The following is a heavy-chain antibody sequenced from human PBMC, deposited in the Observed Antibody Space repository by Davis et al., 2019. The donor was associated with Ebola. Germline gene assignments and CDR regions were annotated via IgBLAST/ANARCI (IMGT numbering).Heavy chain of an antibody. CDR2: ISAYNGNT. V-gene: IGHV1-18*01. CDR1: GYTFTSYG. CDR3: ARDSIIAVAGRDYYYGMDV. D-gene: IGHD6-19*01. J-gene: IGHJ6*02. Sequence: AASVKVSCKASGYTFTSYGISWVRQAPGQGLEWMGWISAYNGNTNYAQKLQGRVTMTTDTSTSTAYMELRSLRSDDTAVYYCARDSIIAVAGRDYYYGMDVWGQGTTVTVSS.